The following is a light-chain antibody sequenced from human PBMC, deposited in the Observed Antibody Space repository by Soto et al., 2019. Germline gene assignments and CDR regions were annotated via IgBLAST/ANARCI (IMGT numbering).Light chain of an antibody. CDR1: QSVSSK. CDR2: GVS. CDR3: QQYNNWPQT. V-gene: IGKV3-15*01. Sequence: VVQKLSADTVSVSKRNRAPLSRRASQSVSSKLAWFQQKPGQAPSLLIYGVSTRATGVPVRFSGSGSGTEFTLTVNSLQSEDFAVYYCQQYNNWPQTFGQGTKVDI. J-gene: IGKJ2*01.